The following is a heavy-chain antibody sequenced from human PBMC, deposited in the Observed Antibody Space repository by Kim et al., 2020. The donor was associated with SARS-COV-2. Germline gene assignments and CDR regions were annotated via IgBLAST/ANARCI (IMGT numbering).Heavy chain of an antibody. CDR1: GGTFSSYA. CDR2: IIPIFGTA. Sequence: SVKVSCKASGGTFSSYAISWVRQAPGQGLEWMGGIIPIFGTANYAQKFQGRVTITADESTSTAYMELSSLRSEDTAVYYCARGHNYYDSSGFLSLRRYFDLWGRGTLVTVSS. D-gene: IGHD3-22*01. J-gene: IGHJ2*01. V-gene: IGHV1-69*13. CDR3: ARGHNYYDSSGFLSLRRYFDL.